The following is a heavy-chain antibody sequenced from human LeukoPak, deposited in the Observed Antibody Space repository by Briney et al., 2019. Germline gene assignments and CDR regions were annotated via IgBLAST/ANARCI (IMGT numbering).Heavy chain of an antibody. V-gene: IGHV4-4*07. CDR3: ARDQRYSSGWASYYYYGMDV. CDR2: IYTSGST. D-gene: IGHD6-19*01. CDR1: GGSISSYY. Sequence: SETLSLTCTVSGGSISSYYWNWIRQPAGKGLEWIGRIYTSGSTNYNPSLKSRVTMSVDTSKNQFSLKLSSVTAADTAVYYCARDQRYSSGWASYYYYGMDVWGQGTTVTVSS. J-gene: IGHJ6*02.